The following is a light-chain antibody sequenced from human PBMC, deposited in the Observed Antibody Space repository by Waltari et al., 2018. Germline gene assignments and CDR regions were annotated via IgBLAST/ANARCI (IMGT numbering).Light chain of an antibody. J-gene: IGLJ3*02. CDR3: CSYAGSYWV. V-gene: IGLV2-11*01. CDR1: SSHVGGYNY. CDR2: DVT. Sequence: QSALTQPRSVSGSPGQSVAVSCTGTSSHVGGYNYVSWYQQYPGKAPKLIIYDVTKRPSGVPDRFSGSKSGNTASLTISGLRAEDDADYYCCSYAGSYWVFGGGTKLTVL.